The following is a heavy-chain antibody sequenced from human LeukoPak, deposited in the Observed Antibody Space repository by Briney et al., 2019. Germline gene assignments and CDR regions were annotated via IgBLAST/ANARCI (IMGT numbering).Heavy chain of an antibody. Sequence: PSETLSLTCAVYGGSFSGYYWSWIRQPPGKGLEWIGEINNSGRTNYNPSLKSRVTISVDTSKNQFSLKLSSVTAADTAVYYCARGVYCSGGSCYIPFDYWGQGTLVTVSS. D-gene: IGHD2-15*01. CDR2: INNSGRT. CDR1: GGSFSGYY. CDR3: ARGVYCSGGSCYIPFDY. V-gene: IGHV4-34*01. J-gene: IGHJ4*02.